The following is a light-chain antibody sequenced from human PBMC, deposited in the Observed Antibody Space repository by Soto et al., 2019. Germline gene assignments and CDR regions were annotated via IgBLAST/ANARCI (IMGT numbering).Light chain of an antibody. CDR2: GTT. J-gene: IGLJ2*01. V-gene: IGLV1-40*01. CDR1: SSNIGAGYD. CDR3: QSYDSSLSGVV. Sequence: QSVLTQPPSLSGAPGQRVTISCTGSSSNIGAGYDVHWYQQLPGTAPKLLIYGTTNRPSGVPERFSGSKSGTSASLAITGLQAEDEADYYCQSYDSSLSGVVFGGGTKLTVL.